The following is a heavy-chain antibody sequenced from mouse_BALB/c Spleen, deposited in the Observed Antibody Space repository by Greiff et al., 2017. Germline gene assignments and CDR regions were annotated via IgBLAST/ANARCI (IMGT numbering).Heavy chain of an antibody. CDR2: ISSGSSTI. CDR1: GFTFSSFG. V-gene: IGHV5-17*02. Sequence: DVMLVESGGGLVQPGGSRKLSCAASGFTFSSFGMHWVRQAPEKGLEWVAYISSGSSTIYYADTVKGRFTISRDNPKNTLFLQMTSLRSEDTAMYYCARGGLNYGSSYGAYWGQGTLVTVSA. J-gene: IGHJ3*01. D-gene: IGHD1-1*01. CDR3: ARGGLNYGSSYGAY.